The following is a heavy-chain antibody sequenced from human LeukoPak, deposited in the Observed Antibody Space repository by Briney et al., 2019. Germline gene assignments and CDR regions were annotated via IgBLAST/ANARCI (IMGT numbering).Heavy chain of an antibody. CDR2: IRYDGTNK. CDR3: AKGVYGGSSGGFYFDY. V-gene: IGHV3-30*02. D-gene: IGHD1-26*01. Sequence: GGSLRLFWAGSGLTFSSSGMHWVRQAAGKGPEVVAFIRYDGTNKHYADAVKGRFTISRDNAKNTLYLQMNSLRSEDPAVYYCAKGVYGGSSGGFYFDYWGQGALVTVSS. CDR1: GLTFSSSG. J-gene: IGHJ4*02.